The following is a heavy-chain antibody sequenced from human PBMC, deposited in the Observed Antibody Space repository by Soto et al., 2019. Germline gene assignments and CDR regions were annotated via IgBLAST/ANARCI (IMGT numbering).Heavy chain of an antibody. V-gene: IGHV1-69*13. CDR3: ASPTTVTTMAYYYYYGMDV. J-gene: IGHJ6*02. CDR2: IIPIFGTA. CDR1: GGTFSSYA. D-gene: IGHD4-17*01. Sequence: SVKVSCKASGGTFSSYAISWVRQAPGQGLEWMGGIIPIFGTANYAQKFQGRVTITADESTSTAYMELSSLRSEDTAVYYCASPTTVTTMAYYYYYGMDVWGQGTTVTVSS.